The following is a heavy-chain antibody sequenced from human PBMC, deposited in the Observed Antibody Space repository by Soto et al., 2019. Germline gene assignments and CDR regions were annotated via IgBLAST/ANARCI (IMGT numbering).Heavy chain of an antibody. Sequence: QVQLQETGPGLVKPSGTLSLTCAVSGGSISSSNWWSWVRQPPGKGLEWMGEIYHSGSTNYNPSPKIRVTISVDKSKNQFSLKLSSVTAADTAVYYCARMALEQQLVRMDYGMDVWGQGTTVTVSS. CDR2: IYHSGST. D-gene: IGHD6-13*01. CDR1: GGSISSSNW. V-gene: IGHV4-4*02. J-gene: IGHJ6*02. CDR3: ARMALEQQLVRMDYGMDV.